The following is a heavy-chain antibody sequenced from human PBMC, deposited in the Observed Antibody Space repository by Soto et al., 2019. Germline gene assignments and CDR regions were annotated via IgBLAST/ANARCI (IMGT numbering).Heavy chain of an antibody. D-gene: IGHD3-22*01. CDR2: INPSGGST. Sequence: QVQLVQSGAEVKKPGASVKVSCTASGYTFTSYYVHWVRQAPGQGLEWMGIINPSGGSTNFAQRFQGRVTMTRDTSTTTVYMELSSLRSEDMAVYYCARVMYYYASSAYYCDYWGQGTLVTVSS. J-gene: IGHJ4*02. CDR3: ARVMYYYASSAYYCDY. CDR1: GYTFTSYY. V-gene: IGHV1-46*01.